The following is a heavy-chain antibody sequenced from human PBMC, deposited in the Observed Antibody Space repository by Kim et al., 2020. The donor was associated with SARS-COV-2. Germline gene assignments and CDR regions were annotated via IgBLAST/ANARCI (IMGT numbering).Heavy chain of an antibody. J-gene: IGHJ4*02. Sequence: SETLSLTCTVSGGSISSSSYYWGWIRQPPGKGLEWIGSIYYSGSTYYNPSLKSRVTISVYTSKNQFSLKLSSVTAADTAVYYCARHLRGTMIVVVITPLNYFDYWGQGTLVTVSS. CDR2: IYYSGST. CDR1: GGSISSSSYY. D-gene: IGHD3-22*01. CDR3: ARHLRGTMIVVVITPLNYFDY. V-gene: IGHV4-39*01.